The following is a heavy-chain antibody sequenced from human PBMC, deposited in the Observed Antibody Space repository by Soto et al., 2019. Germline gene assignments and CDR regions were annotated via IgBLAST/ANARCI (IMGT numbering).Heavy chain of an antibody. Sequence: ASVKVSCKTSGYTFSNYGITWVRQAPGQPLEWLGWISLYSDGTNYAQKFQGRVSMTTDTSTTTACMELRGLRSDDTAVYYCARVVPGAEAWFGPWGQGARVTVSS. J-gene: IGHJ5*02. CDR1: GYTFSNYG. V-gene: IGHV1-18*01. CDR2: ISLYSDGT. CDR3: ARVVPGAEAWFGP.